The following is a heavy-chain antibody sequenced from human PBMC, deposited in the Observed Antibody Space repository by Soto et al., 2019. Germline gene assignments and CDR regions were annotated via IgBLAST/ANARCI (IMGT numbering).Heavy chain of an antibody. V-gene: IGHV3-23*01. J-gene: IGHJ5*02. Sequence: EVQLLESGGGLVQPGGSLRLSCAASGFTFSSYAMSWVRQAPGKGLEWVSAISGSGGSTYYADSVKGRFTISRDNSKNTLYLQMNSLRAEDTAVYYCAKHALRHLTGTNWFDPWGQGTLVTVSS. D-gene: IGHD1-20*01. CDR1: GFTFSSYA. CDR2: ISGSGGST. CDR3: AKHALRHLTGTNWFDP.